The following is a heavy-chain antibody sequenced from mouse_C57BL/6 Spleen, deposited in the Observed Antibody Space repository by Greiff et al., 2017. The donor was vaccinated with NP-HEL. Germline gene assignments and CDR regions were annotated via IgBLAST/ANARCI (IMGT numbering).Heavy chain of an antibody. CDR3: AKNDYDAPFFAY. D-gene: IGHD2-4*01. J-gene: IGHJ3*01. CDR1: GFSLTSYG. CDR2: IWRGGST. V-gene: IGHV2-5*01. Sequence: VKVVESGPGLVQPSQSLSITCTVSGFSLTSYGVHWVRQSPGKGLEWLGVIWRGGSTDYNAAFMSRLSITKDNSKSQVFFKMNSLQADDTAIYYCAKNDYDAPFFAYWGQGTLVTVSA.